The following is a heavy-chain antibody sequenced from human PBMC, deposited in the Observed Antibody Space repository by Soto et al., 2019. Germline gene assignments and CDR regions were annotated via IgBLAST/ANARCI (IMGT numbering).Heavy chain of an antibody. Sequence: EVQLVESGGVVVQPGGSLRLSCAASGFTFDDYTMHWVRQAPGKGLEWVSLISWDGGSTDYADSVKGRFTISRDNSKNSLYLQMNSLRTEDTALYYCAKDKWVATIGGYFDYWGQGTLVTVSS. CDR1: GFTFDDYT. CDR3: AKDKWVATIGGYFDY. V-gene: IGHV3-43*01. D-gene: IGHD5-12*01. J-gene: IGHJ4*02. CDR2: ISWDGGST.